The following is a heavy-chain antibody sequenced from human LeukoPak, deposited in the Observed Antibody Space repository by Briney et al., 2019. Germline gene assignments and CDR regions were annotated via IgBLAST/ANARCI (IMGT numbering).Heavy chain of an antibody. J-gene: IGHJ4*02. Sequence: PGGSLRLSCAASGFTFSSYAMNWVRQAPGKGLEWVSTISASGGSTYYVDSVKGRFTISRENAKDTLYLQMNTLRAEDTAVYYCARGSGYCGDYKLIYCDSWGQGTLVTVSS. D-gene: IGHD4-17*01. V-gene: IGHV3-23*01. CDR2: ISASGGST. CDR1: GFTFSSYA. CDR3: ARGSGYCGDYKLIYCDS.